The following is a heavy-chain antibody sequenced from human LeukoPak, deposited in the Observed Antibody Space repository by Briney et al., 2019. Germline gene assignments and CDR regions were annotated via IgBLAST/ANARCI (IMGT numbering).Heavy chain of an antibody. CDR3: AKQQWFGELIDC. J-gene: IGHJ4*02. V-gene: IGHV3-23*01. Sequence: GGSLRLSCAASGFTFSSYAMSWVRQAPGKGLEWVSAISGSGGSTYYADSVKGRFAISRDNSKNTLYLQINSLRAEDTAVYYCAKQQWFGELIDCWGQGTLVTVSS. D-gene: IGHD3-10*01. CDR2: ISGSGGST. CDR1: GFTFSSYA.